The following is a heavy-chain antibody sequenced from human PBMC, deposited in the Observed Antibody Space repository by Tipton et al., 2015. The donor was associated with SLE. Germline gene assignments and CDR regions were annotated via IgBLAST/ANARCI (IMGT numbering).Heavy chain of an antibody. J-gene: IGHJ3*02. V-gene: IGHV3-11*06. D-gene: IGHD2-2*01. CDR2: ISSSSSYT. CDR1: GFTFSDYY. CDR3: ARGLGYCSSTSCYTDAFDI. Sequence: SLRLSCAASGFTFSDYYMSWIRQAPGKGLEWVSYISSSSSYTNYADSVKGRFTISRDNAKNSLYLQMNSLRAEDTAVYYCARGLGYCSSTSCYTDAFDIWGQWTMVTVSS.